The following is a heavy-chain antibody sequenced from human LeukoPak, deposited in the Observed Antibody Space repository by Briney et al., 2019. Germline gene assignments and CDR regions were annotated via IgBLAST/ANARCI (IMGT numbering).Heavy chain of an antibody. D-gene: IGHD6-13*01. CDR1: GYSFTSYW. V-gene: IGHV5-51*01. Sequence: KRGESLKISCKCSGYSFTSYWIGWVRQMPGKGLEWMEIIYRGDSDTRYSPSFQGQVTIPADNSINTAYLQGSSLKASDTAMYYCARSWYSSSPDDAFDSWVQGRMVTDCS. J-gene: IGHJ3*02. CDR2: IYRGDSDT. CDR3: ARSWYSSSPDDAFDS.